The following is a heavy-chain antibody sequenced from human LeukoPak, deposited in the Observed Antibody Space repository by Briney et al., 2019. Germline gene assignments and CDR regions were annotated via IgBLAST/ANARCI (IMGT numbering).Heavy chain of an antibody. CDR2: ISSGSSNI. J-gene: IGHJ6*03. CDR1: GFIFSTYS. V-gene: IGHV3-21*01. CDR3: AKGSKAVVFTRDHYMDV. D-gene: IGHD3-22*01. Sequence: GGSLRLSCTASGFIFSTYSMIWVRQAPGKGLEWVSSISSGSSNIYYADSVKGRFTISRDNAQNSLYLQMNSLRAEDTAVYYCAKGSKAVVFTRDHYMDVWGKGSTVTISS.